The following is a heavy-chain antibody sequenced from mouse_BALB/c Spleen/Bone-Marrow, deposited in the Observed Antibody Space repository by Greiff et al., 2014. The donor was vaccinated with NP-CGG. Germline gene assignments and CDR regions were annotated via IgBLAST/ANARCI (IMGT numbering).Heavy chain of an antibody. Sequence: VQLQQSGPDLVKPSRSLSLTCTVTGYSITSGYSWYWIRQFPGNKLEWMSYIHYSGSTNYHPSLKSRISITRDTSKNQFFLQLNSVTTEDTAAYYCARGGNYDYWGQGTTLTVSS. CDR1: GYSITSGYS. D-gene: IGHD2-1*01. V-gene: IGHV3-1*02. CDR2: IHYSGST. CDR3: ARGGNYDY. J-gene: IGHJ2*01.